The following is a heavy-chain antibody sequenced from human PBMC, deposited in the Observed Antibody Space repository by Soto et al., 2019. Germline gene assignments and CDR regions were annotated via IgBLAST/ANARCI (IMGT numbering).Heavy chain of an antibody. CDR2: IWYDGSNK. J-gene: IGHJ3*02. CDR3: ARDPGGYYDSSAFDI. D-gene: IGHD3-22*01. CDR1: GFTFSSYG. Sequence: QVQLVESGGGVVQPGRSLRLSCAASGFTFSSYGMHWVRQAPGKGLEWVAVIWYDGSNKYYADSVKGRFTISRDNSKNTLYLQMNSLRAEDTAVYYCARDPGGYYDSSAFDIWGQGTMVTVSS. V-gene: IGHV3-33*01.